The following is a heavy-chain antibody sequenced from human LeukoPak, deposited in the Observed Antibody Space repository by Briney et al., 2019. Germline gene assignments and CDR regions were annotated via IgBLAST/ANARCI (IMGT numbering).Heavy chain of an antibody. CDR3: AKAELVGAAGAVGY. J-gene: IGHJ4*02. V-gene: IGHV3-21*04. Sequence: GGSLRLSCAASGFTFSSYSMNWVRQAPGKGLEWVSSISSSSSYIYYADSVKGRFSISRDNSKNTLYLQMNSLRAEDTAVYYCAKAELVGAAGAVGYWGQGTLVTVSS. CDR2: ISSSSSYI. CDR1: GFTFSSYS. D-gene: IGHD2-15*01.